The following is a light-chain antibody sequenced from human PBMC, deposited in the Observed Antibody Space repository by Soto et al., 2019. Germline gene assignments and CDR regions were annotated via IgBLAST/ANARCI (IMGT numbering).Light chain of an antibody. CDR2: AAS. CDR3: QQSYSTPQT. CDR1: QSISSY. V-gene: IGKV1-39*01. Sequence: DIQMTQSPSSLSASVGDRVTITCRASQSISSYLNWYQQKPGKAPKLLIYAASSLQSGVPSRFSVSGSGTDFTLTISSLQPEDFAAYYCQQSYSTPQTFGQGTKVEFK. J-gene: IGKJ1*01.